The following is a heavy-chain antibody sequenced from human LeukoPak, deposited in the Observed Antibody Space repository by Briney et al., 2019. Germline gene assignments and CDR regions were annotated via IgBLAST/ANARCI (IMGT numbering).Heavy chain of an antibody. J-gene: IGHJ3*02. D-gene: IGHD3-16*02. CDR3: ARDRYRWFQSPDAFDI. CDR1: GGSFSGYY. V-gene: IGHV4-34*01. Sequence: PSETLSLTCAVYGGSFSGYYWSWIRQPPGKGLEWIGEINHSGSTNYNPSLKSRVTISVDTSKDQFSLKLSSVTAADTAVYYCARDRYRWFQSPDAFDIWGQGTMVTVSS. CDR2: INHSGST.